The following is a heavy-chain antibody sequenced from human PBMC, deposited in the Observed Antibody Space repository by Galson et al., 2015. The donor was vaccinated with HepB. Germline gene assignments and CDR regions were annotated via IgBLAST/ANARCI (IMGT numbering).Heavy chain of an antibody. J-gene: IGHJ4*02. Sequence: SVKVSCKASGYTFTIIGISWVRQTPGQGLEWLGWISSNGGNTKYAQKYQGRITLTRDTSASTAYLELRSLRSDDTAMYYCARDRDYRFDFWGQGTLVTVSS. CDR2: ISSNGGNT. V-gene: IGHV1-18*01. CDR1: GYTFTIIG. D-gene: IGHD4/OR15-4a*01. CDR3: ARDRDYRFDF.